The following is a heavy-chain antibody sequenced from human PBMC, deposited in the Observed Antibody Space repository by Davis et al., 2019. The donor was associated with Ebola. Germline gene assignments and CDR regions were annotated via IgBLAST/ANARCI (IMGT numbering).Heavy chain of an antibody. CDR1: GFIFSSYA. CDR3: AKVHPPTTVTTGGLDP. J-gene: IGHJ5*02. Sequence: PGGSLRLSCAASGFIFSSYAMSWVSQAPGKRLEWVSSISVRSITYHADSVKGRFTISRDNSKNTLYLQMNSLRAEDTAVYYCAKVHPPTTVTTGGLDPWGQGTLVTASS. CDR2: ISVRSIT. V-gene: IGHV3-23*01. D-gene: IGHD4-17*01.